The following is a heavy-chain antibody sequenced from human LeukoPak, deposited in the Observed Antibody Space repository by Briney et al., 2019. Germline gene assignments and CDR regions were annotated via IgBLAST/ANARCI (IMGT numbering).Heavy chain of an antibody. J-gene: IGHJ4*02. CDR1: RFTFSSYS. Sequence: GGSLRLSCAASRFTFSSYSMNWVRQAPGKGLEWVSSITGSGTYIYYADSVKGRFTISRDNAKNTLYLQMNSLRAEDTAVYYCARVVSGSFDYWGQGTLVTVSS. CDR3: ARVVSGSFDY. D-gene: IGHD1-26*01. V-gene: IGHV3-21*01. CDR2: ITGSGTYI.